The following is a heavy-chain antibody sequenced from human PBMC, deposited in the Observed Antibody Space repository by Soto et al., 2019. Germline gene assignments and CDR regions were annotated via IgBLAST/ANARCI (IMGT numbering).Heavy chain of an antibody. CDR1: GYTFTDYA. CDR3: GQYRGKYSGPGPP. D-gene: IGHD2-21*01. CDR2: ISAVNGNT. Sequence: GASVKVSCKASGYTFTDYAIHWVRQAPGQSLEWMGWISAVNGNTKYSQRFQGRVTFTIDTSASAAYMELSSLTFGDTAVFYCGQYRGKYSGPGPPWGQGTLVTVSS. V-gene: IGHV1-3*01. J-gene: IGHJ5*02.